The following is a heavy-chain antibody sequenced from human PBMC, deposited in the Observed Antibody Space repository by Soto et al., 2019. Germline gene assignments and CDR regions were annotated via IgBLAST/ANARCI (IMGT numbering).Heavy chain of an antibody. CDR1: GYTFTSYS. CDR3: ARDRCTSTRCDTHHFDV. V-gene: IGHV1-18*04. CDR2: ISIYTGDT. Sequence: QGQLEQSGGEVTKPGASVKVSCKASGYTFTSYSMSWVRQAPGQGLEWMGWISIYTGDTKYAQSFQGRVTLTTETSANTAYMELRSLRSDDTAVYYCARDRCTSTRCDTHHFDVWGQGTTVVVSS. D-gene: IGHD2-2*01. J-gene: IGHJ6*02.